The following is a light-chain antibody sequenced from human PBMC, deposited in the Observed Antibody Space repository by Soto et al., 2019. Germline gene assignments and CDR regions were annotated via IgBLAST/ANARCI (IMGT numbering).Light chain of an antibody. CDR2: GAS. CDR1: QGISTY. Sequence: DLQLTQSPSFLSASVGDRVTITCRASQGISTYLAWYLQRPGKAPKLLIYGASTLQSGVPSRFSGSGSGTEFTLTISSLQPEDLGTYYCQQLNSDWYAFGQGTKLEIK. J-gene: IGKJ2*01. CDR3: QQLNSDWYA. V-gene: IGKV1-9*01.